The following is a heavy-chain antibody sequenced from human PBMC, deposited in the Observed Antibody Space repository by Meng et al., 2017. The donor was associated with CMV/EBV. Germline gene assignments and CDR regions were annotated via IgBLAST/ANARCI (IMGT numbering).Heavy chain of an antibody. CDR2: INHSGST. V-gene: IGHV4-34*01. CDR3: ARGEWSRGQYQLQIARYYYYGMDV. J-gene: IGHJ6*02. Sequence: TPSLTRAVYGGSFSGYYWSWSRQPPGKGPEWIGEINHSGSTNYNPSLKSRVTISVHTSKNQFSLKLSSVTAADTAVYYCARGEWSRGQYQLQIARYYYYGMDVWGQGTTVTVSS. CDR1: GGSFSGYY. D-gene: IGHD2-2*01.